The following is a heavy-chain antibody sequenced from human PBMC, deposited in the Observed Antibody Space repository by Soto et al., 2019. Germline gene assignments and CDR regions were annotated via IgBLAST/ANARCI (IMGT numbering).Heavy chain of an antibody. V-gene: IGHV1-8*01. CDR2: MNPTSGNT. CDR3: ARGGSSGWYAGDDAFDI. D-gene: IGHD6-19*01. Sequence: ASVKVSCKASGYTFTSYDINWVRQATGQGLEWMGWMNPTSGNTGYAQKFQGRVTMTRNTSISTAYMELSSLRSEDTAVYYCARGGSSGWYAGDDAFDIWGQGTMVTVSS. J-gene: IGHJ3*02. CDR1: GYTFTSYD.